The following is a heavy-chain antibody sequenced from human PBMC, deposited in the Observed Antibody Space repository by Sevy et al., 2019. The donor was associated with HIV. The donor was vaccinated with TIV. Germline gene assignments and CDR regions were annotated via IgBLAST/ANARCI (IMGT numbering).Heavy chain of an antibody. Sequence: ASVKVSCKASGYTFTSYGISWVRQAPGQGLEWMGWISAYNGNTNYAQKLQGRVTMTTNTSTSTAYMELRSLRSDDTAVYYCARAGGIAAAGILPDYWGQGTLVTVPQ. J-gene: IGHJ4*02. CDR3: ARAGGIAAAGILPDY. V-gene: IGHV1-18*01. CDR1: GYTFTSYG. CDR2: ISAYNGNT. D-gene: IGHD6-13*01.